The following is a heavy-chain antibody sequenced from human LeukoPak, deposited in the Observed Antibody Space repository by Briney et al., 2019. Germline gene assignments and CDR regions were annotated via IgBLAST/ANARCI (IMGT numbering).Heavy chain of an antibody. Sequence: SETLSLTCTVSSGSISSSSYYWGWIRQPPGKGLEWIGIINHSGRTYYKPSLKSRITISVDTSNNQFSLKLSSVTAADTAVYFCARQNIRGVSHWLGPWGQGTQVTVSS. D-gene: IGHD3-10*01. CDR1: SGSISSSSYY. CDR3: ARQNIRGVSHWLGP. V-gene: IGHV4-39*01. J-gene: IGHJ5*02. CDR2: INHSGRT.